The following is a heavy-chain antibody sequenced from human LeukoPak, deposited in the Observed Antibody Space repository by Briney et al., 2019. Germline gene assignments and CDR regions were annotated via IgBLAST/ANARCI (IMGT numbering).Heavy chain of an antibody. D-gene: IGHD4-17*01. Sequence: SGPTLVKPTQTLTLTCTFSGFSLATSRVGVGWIRQPPGKALEWLALIYWNDNKRYSPSLRSSLTVTKDTSKTQVFLTMTKMDPVDTATYYCAHGYGDYDPYFDYWGRGTLVTVSS. CDR2: IYWNDNK. CDR3: AHGYGDYDPYFDY. CDR1: GFSLATSRVG. J-gene: IGHJ4*02. V-gene: IGHV2-5*01.